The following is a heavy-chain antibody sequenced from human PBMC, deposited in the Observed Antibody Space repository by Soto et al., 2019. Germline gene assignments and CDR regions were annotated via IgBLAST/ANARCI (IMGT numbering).Heavy chain of an antibody. CDR1: GYAFTSYG. CDR3: ARDQSSSWPGFDP. J-gene: IGHJ5*02. Sequence: ASVKVSCKASGYAFTSYGMSWVRQAPGQGLEWMGWISTYKSDTNSAPRLQGRITMTTDTSTSTAYMELRSLTSDDTAVYYCARDQSSSWPGFDPWGQGTLVTVSS. V-gene: IGHV1-18*04. D-gene: IGHD6-13*01. CDR2: ISTYKSDT.